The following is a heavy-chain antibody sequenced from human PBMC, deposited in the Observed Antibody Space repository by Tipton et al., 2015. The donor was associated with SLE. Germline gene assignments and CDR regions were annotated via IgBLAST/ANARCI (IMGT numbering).Heavy chain of an antibody. CDR2: IYYSGST. CDR3: ARGGVSAAGDFDY. D-gene: IGHD6-13*01. Sequence: TLSLTCTVSGGSISSYYWSWIRQPPGKGLEWIGYIYYSGSTNYNPSLKSRVTISVDRSNNQFSLMLTSVTAADTAVYYCARGGVSAAGDFDYWGQGTLVTVSS. CDR1: GGSISSYY. J-gene: IGHJ4*02. V-gene: IGHV4-59*12.